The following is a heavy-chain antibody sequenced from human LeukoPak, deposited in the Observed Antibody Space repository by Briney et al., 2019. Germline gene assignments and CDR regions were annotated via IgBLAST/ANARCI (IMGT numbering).Heavy chain of an antibody. D-gene: IGHD5-24*01. CDR2: IWYDGSNK. J-gene: IGHJ3*02. Sequence: GGSLRLSCAASGFTFSSYGMHWVRQAPGKGLGWVAVIWYDGSNKYYADSVKGRFTISRDNSKNTLYLQMNSLRAEDTAVYYCARDGFSMATIVGAFDIWGQGTMVIVSS. V-gene: IGHV3-33*01. CDR3: ARDGFSMATIVGAFDI. CDR1: GFTFSSYG.